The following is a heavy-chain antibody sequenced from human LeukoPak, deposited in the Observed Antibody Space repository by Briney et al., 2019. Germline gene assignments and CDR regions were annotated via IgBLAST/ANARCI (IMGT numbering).Heavy chain of an antibody. J-gene: IGHJ4*02. V-gene: IGHV1-69*13. D-gene: IGHD3-9*01. CDR2: IIPIFGTA. Sequence: ASVKVSCKASGGTFSSYAISWVRQAPGQGLEWMGGIIPIFGTANYAQKFQGRVTITADESTSTAYMELSSLRSEDTAVYYCARGPIVVDWLLPLDYWGQGTLVTVSS. CDR1: GGTFSSYA. CDR3: ARGPIVVDWLLPLDY.